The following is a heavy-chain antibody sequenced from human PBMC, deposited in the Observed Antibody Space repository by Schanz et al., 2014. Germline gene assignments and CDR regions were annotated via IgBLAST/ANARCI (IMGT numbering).Heavy chain of an antibody. D-gene: IGHD3-3*01. Sequence: EVQLLESGGTVVQPGGSLRVSCAASGFVFRTFAMYWVRQAPGKGLEWVSDISDSGDSTHYADSVKGRFTISRDNAKNSLYLQMNSLTAEDTAVYYCARGVRIDYWGQGTLVTVSS. J-gene: IGHJ4*02. CDR2: ISDSGDST. V-gene: IGHV3-48*04. CDR3: ARGVRIDY. CDR1: GFVFRTFA.